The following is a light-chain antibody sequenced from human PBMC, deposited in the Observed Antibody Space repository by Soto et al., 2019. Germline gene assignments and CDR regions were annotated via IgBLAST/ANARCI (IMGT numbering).Light chain of an antibody. Sequence: DIQMTHSPSTLSASVLYRFTITCLASQSISRWFAWYQQKPGKSPQALIYDASSLKSGVPSRFSGNGSGTEFTLTISSLQPDDFATYYCQQYNTYSTFGQGTRLEIK. V-gene: IGKV1-5*01. CDR2: DAS. CDR1: QSISRW. CDR3: QQYNTYST. J-gene: IGKJ5*01.